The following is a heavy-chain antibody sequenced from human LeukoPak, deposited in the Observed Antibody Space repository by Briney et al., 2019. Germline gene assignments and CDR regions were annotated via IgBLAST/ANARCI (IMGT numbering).Heavy chain of an antibody. J-gene: IGHJ5*02. Sequence: PGGSLRLSCAASGFTFSSYAMHWVRQAPGKGLEYVSAISSNGGSTYYANSVKGRFTISRDNSKNTLYLQMGGLRAEDMAVYYCARSIYDFWSGYGWFDPWGQGTLVTVSS. CDR2: ISSNGGST. V-gene: IGHV3-64*01. CDR1: GFTFSSYA. CDR3: ARSIYDFWSGYGWFDP. D-gene: IGHD3-3*01.